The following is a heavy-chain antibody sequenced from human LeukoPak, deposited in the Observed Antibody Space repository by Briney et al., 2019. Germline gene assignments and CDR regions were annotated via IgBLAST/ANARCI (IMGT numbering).Heavy chain of an antibody. CDR2: IKQDGSEK. CDR1: GSTFSSYW. V-gene: IGHV3-7*01. J-gene: IGHJ4*02. Sequence: GGSLRLTCAASGSTFSSYWMSWVRQAPGKGLEWVANIKQDGSEKYYVDSVKGRFTISRDNAKNSLYLQMNSLRAEDTAVYYCARDLSYYDSSGKGDYWGQGTLVTVSS. D-gene: IGHD3-22*01. CDR3: ARDLSYYDSSGKGDY.